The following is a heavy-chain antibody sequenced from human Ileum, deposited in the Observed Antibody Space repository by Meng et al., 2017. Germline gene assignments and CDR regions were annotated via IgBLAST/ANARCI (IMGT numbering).Heavy chain of an antibody. J-gene: IGHJ5*02. Sequence: QVQLQESGPGLVKPSQTLSLTFTFSGGSINSGSYYWNWIRQVPEKGLEWIGFIYYSGTTYYNPSLKSRLTTSLDTSKNQFSLRLNSLTAADTAVYYCAGQPTSSGAGYSWFDPWGQGILVTVSS. CDR1: GGSINSGSYY. CDR3: AGQPTSSGAGYSWFDP. V-gene: IGHV4-30-4*08. CDR2: IYYSGTT. D-gene: IGHD2-2*01.